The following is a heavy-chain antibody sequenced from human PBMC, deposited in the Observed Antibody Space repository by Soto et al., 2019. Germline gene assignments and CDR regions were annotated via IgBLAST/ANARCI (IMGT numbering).Heavy chain of an antibody. D-gene: IGHD2-8*02. CDR2: MYFTGTT. V-gene: IGHV4-31*03. Sequence: QVQLRESGPGLVKASETLALTCSVSGVSLSSGGFYCSCGRLTPGKGLEWIGHMYFTGTTYYNPSLRGRLTMPVDPSRNQFLLRLTSVTAADTAVYFCARVRQVAPGPPRNRLDVWGQGILVTVSS. CDR3: ARVRQVAPGPPRNRLDV. J-gene: IGHJ4*02. CDR1: GVSLSSGGFY.